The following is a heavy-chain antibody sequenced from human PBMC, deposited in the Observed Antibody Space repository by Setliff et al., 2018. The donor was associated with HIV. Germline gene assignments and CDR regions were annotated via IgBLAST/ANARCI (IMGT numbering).Heavy chain of an antibody. Sequence: GSLRLSCAASGFTFSGYWMHWVRQAPGKGLVWVPRINSDGSSTTYADSVKGRFTISRDNAKNTLYLQMNSLRAEDTAVYYCARGGSNSWSPFDYWGQGTLVTVSS. V-gene: IGHV3-74*01. CDR2: INSDGSST. J-gene: IGHJ4*02. CDR1: GFTFSGYW. D-gene: IGHD6-13*01. CDR3: ARGGSNSWSPFDY.